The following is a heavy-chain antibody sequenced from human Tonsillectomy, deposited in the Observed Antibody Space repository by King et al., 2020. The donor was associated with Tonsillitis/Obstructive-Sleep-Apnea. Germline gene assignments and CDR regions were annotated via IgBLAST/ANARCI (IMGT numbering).Heavy chain of an antibody. CDR3: ASVRFGEYFDY. CDR2: ISSSSSYI. CDR1: EFTFSSYS. V-gene: IGHV3-21*01. D-gene: IGHD3-10*01. Sequence: VQLVESGGGLVKPGGSLRLSCAASEFTFSSYSMNWVRQAPGKGLEWVSSISSSSSYIYYADSVKGRFTISRDNAKNSLYLQMNSLRAEDTAVCYCASVRFGEYFDYWGQGTLVTVSS. J-gene: IGHJ4*02.